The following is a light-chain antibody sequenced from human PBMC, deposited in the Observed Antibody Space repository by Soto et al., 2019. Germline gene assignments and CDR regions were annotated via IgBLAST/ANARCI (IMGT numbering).Light chain of an antibody. CDR3: QHYGSSPWT. Sequence: EIVMTQSPATLSVSPGERVTLSCRASQSVRTNLAWYQQKPGQAPRLLIYSASIRATGVPARFNGGGSETEFTLTISSLQSEDFAVYFCQHYGSSPWTFGQGTKVEIK. CDR1: QSVRTN. J-gene: IGKJ1*01. CDR2: SAS. V-gene: IGKV3-15*01.